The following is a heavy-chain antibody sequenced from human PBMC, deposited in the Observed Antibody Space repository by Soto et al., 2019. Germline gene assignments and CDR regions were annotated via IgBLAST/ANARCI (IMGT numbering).Heavy chain of an antibody. CDR1: GFTFSNAW. J-gene: IGHJ4*02. V-gene: IGHV3-15*01. Sequence: GGSLRLSCAASGFTFSNAWMSWVRQAPGKGLEWVGRIKSKTDGWTTDYAAPVKGRFTISRDDSKNTLYLQMNSLKTEDTAVYYCTTDIWDSFDYWGQGTLVTVSS. CDR2: IKSKTDGWTT. CDR3: TTDIWDSFDY. D-gene: IGHD1-26*01.